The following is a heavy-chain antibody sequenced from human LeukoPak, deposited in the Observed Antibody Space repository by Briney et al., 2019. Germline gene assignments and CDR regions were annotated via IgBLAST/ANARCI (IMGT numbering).Heavy chain of an antibody. CDR1: GFTFSSYE. CDR2: ISSSGSTI. D-gene: IGHD6-6*01. J-gene: IGHJ6*03. V-gene: IGHV3-48*03. CDR3: ARDPLGHYYYYYMDV. Sequence: GGSLRLSCAVSGFTFSSYEMNWVRQAPGKGLEWVSYISSSGSTIYYADSVKGRFTISRDNAKNSLYLQMNSLGPEDTAVYYCARDPLGHYYYYYMDVWGKGTTVTVSS.